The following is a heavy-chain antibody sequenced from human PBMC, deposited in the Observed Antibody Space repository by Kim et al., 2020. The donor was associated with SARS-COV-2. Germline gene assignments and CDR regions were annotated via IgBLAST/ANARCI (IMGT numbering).Heavy chain of an antibody. V-gene: IGHV3-48*03. CDR3: ATRRGSYFGAFDI. J-gene: IGHJ3*02. D-gene: IGHD1-26*01. Sequence: YADSVKGRFTISRDNAKNSLYLQMNSLRAEDTAVYYCATRRGSYFGAFDIWGQGTMVTVSS.